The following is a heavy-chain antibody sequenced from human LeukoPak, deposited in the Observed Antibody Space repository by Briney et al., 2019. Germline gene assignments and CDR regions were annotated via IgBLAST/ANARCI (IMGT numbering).Heavy chain of an antibody. J-gene: IGHJ4*02. CDR3: ARQAAPYYYDSSGYIN. CDR2: IYPGDSDT. V-gene: IGHV5-51*01. Sequence: GESLKISCKGSGYSFTSYWIGWVRQMPGKGLEWMGIIYPGDSDTRYSPSFQGQVTISADKSISTAYLQWSSLKASDTAMYYCARQAAPYYYDSSGYINWGQGTLVTVSS. D-gene: IGHD3-22*01. CDR1: GYSFTSYW.